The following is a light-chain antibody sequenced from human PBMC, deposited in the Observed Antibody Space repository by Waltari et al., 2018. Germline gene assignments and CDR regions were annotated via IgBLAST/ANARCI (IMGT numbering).Light chain of an antibody. V-gene: IGLV3-1*01. CDR2: QAT. Sequence: SYELTQPPSLSVSPGQTTSITCSGDKLGEKFASWYQQNPGQSPVLVIYQATNRPSGIPERFSGSNPGNSATLTISETQPMDEADYYCQAWDSSTGVFGGGTKLTVL. J-gene: IGLJ2*01. CDR1: KLGEKF. CDR3: QAWDSSTGV.